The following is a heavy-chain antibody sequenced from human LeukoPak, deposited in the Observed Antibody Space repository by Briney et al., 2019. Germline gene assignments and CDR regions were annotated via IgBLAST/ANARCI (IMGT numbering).Heavy chain of an antibody. J-gene: IGHJ5*02. CDR2: IKQDGSET. D-gene: IGHD2-2*01. V-gene: IGHV3-7*03. CDR3: ARGYYGRYCSSTSCRPGFDP. Sequence: TGGSLRLSCAASGFTFTTYWMTWVRQAPGKGLEWVANIKQDGSETYYLDSVKGRFTISRDNSKNTLYLQMNSLRAEDTAVYYCARGYYGRYCSSTSCRPGFDPWGQGTLVTVSS. CDR1: GFTFTTYW.